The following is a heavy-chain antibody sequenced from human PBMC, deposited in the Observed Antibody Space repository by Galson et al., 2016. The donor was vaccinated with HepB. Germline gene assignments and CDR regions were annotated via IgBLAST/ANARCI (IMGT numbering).Heavy chain of an antibody. J-gene: IGHJ4*02. V-gene: IGHV3-23*01. Sequence: LRLSCAASGFTLSTYAMSWVRQAPGKGLEWVSTIRGNGGSTSYADSVKGRFTISRDSSKNTVYLQMSSLRAGDTAVYYCAKGGMLIPRFDYWGQGTLVTVSS. D-gene: IGHD3-16*01. CDR2: IRGNGGST. CDR1: GFTLSTYA. CDR3: AKGGMLIPRFDY.